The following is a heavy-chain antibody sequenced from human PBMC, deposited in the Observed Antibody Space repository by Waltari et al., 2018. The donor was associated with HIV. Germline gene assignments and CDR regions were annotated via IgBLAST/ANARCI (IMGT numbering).Heavy chain of an antibody. J-gene: IGHJ4*02. V-gene: IGHV3-30*18. CDR1: GLPFSSYG. D-gene: IGHD1-1*01. CDR3: AKDKGGVTYIFDY. Sequence: QVKLVESGGGVVQPGRSPRLPRAASGLPFSSYGPPWVRQAPGKGLEWVAVISYEGSNKYYADAVKGRFTISRDNTKNTLDLQMNSLRAEDTAVYYCAKDKGGVTYIFDYWGQGTLVTVSS. CDR2: ISYEGSNK.